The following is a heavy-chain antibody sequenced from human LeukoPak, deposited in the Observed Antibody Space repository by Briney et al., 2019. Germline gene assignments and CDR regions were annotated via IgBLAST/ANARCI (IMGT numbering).Heavy chain of an antibody. D-gene: IGHD2-2*01. J-gene: IGHJ4*02. CDR2: IIPIFGTA. CDR1: GGTFSSYA. V-gene: IGHV1-69*01. CDR3: ARGEQQLLSNMFDY. Sequence: SVKVSCKASGGTFSSYAISWVRQAPGQGLEWMGGIIPIFGTANYAQKFQGRVAITADESTSTAYMELSSLRSEDTAVYYCARGEQQLLSNMFDYWGQGTLVTVSS.